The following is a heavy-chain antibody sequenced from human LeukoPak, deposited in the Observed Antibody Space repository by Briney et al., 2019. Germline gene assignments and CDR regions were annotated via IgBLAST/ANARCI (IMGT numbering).Heavy chain of an antibody. Sequence: GGSLRLSCAASGFTFSSYAMYWVRQAPGKGLEWVSGISGSGGSTYYADSVEGRFTISRDNSKNTVSLQMNSMRAEHTAVYYCAKTTAGYSSGRYPGWPVDYWGQGPLVTVSS. CDR3: AKTTAGYSSGRYPGWPVDY. CDR2: ISGSGGST. D-gene: IGHD6-19*01. CDR1: GFTFSSYA. V-gene: IGHV3-23*01. J-gene: IGHJ4*02.